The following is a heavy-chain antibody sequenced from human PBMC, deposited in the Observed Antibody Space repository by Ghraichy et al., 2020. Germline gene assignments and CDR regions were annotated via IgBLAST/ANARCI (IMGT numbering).Heavy chain of an antibody. D-gene: IGHD3-3*01. CDR1: GFTFSSYA. CDR2: ISYDGSNK. V-gene: IGHV3-30-3*01. CDR3: ARDRGFWSGYTENNWFDP. J-gene: IGHJ5*02. Sequence: GGSLRLSCAASGFTFSSYAMHWVRQAPGKGLEWVAVISYDGSNKYYADSVKGRFTISRDNSKNTLYLQMNSLRAEDTAVYYCARDRGFWSGYTENNWFDPWGQGTLVTVSS.